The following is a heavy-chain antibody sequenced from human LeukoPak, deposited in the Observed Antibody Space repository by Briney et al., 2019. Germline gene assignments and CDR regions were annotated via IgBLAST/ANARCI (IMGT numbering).Heavy chain of an antibody. CDR1: GGSISSSY. Sequence: PSETLSLTCTVSGGSISSSYCTWIRQPPGKGLEWIGYIFHTGTTNYSPSLRGRVSISADTSKNQFSLELYSVTAADTARYFCAREVAVRGVFDYWGHGTLVTVSS. D-gene: IGHD3-10*01. CDR2: IFHTGTT. J-gene: IGHJ4*01. CDR3: AREVAVRGVFDY. V-gene: IGHV4-59*08.